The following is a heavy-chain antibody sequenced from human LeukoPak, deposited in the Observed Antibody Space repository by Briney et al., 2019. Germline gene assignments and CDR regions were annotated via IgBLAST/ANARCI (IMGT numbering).Heavy chain of an antibody. Sequence: GGSLRLSCAATGSTLSSYAVSWVRQAPAKGLESFSAVSVIGTTYSGDSVKGRFTMSRDNAKNALSLKMNSLRAEGTAVYYCAKALGKGRGSVFDYWGHGTLVTVSS. CDR1: GSTLSSYA. V-gene: IGHV3-23*01. CDR3: AKALGKGRGSVFDY. J-gene: IGHJ4*01. CDR2: VSVIGTT. D-gene: IGHD7-27*01.